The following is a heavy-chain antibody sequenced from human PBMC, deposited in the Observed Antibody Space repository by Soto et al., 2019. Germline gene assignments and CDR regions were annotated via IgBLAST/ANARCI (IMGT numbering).Heavy chain of an antibody. V-gene: IGHV1-69*13. Sequence: SVKVSCKASGGTFSSYAISWVRQAPGQGLEWMGGIIPIFGTANYAQKFQGGVTITADESTSTAYMELSSLRSEDTAVYYCARWVREYSSSSDDYWGQGTLVTVSS. J-gene: IGHJ4*02. CDR2: IIPIFGTA. CDR1: GGTFSSYA. D-gene: IGHD6-6*01. CDR3: ARWVREYSSSSDDY.